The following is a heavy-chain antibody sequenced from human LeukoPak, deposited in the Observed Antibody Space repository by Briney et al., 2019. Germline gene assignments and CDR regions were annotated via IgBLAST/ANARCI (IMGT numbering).Heavy chain of an antibody. CDR3: ARVASIAVAGTDFDY. CDR1: GYTFTGYY. D-gene: IGHD6-19*01. V-gene: IGHV1-2*02. CDR2: INPNSGGT. J-gene: IGHJ4*02. Sequence: ASVTVSCKASGYTFTGYYMHWVRQAPGQGLEWMGWINPNSGGTNYAQKFQGRVTMTRDTSISTAYMELSRLRSDDTAVYYCARVASIAVAGTDFDYWGQGTLVTVSS.